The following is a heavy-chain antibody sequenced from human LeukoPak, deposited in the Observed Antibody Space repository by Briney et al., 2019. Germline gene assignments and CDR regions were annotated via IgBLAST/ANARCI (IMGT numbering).Heavy chain of an antibody. J-gene: IGHJ4*02. D-gene: IGHD3-10*01. Sequence: GGSLRLSCAASGFTFSTYWMHWVRQAPGKGLVWVSRINSDGSSTSYAESVKGRFTISRDNAKNTLYLQMNGLSAEDTAVYYCARGCYDSGRTSPSYDYWGQGTLVTVSS. CDR2: INSDGSST. CDR3: ARGCYDSGRTSPSYDY. CDR1: GFTFSTYW. V-gene: IGHV3-74*01.